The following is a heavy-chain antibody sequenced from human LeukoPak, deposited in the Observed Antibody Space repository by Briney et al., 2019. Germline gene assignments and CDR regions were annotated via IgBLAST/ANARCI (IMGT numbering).Heavy chain of an antibody. CDR2: IYYSGST. V-gene: IGHV4-59*08. CDR1: GGSMSSYY. D-gene: IGHD3-9*01. CDR3: ARHVWLQPFDY. J-gene: IGHJ4*02. Sequence: SETLSLTCTVSGGSMSSYYWSWIRQPPGKGLEWIGYIYYSGSTKYNPSLKSRVTISVDTSKNQFSLKLSSVTAADTAVYYCARHVWLQPFDYWGQGTLVTVSS.